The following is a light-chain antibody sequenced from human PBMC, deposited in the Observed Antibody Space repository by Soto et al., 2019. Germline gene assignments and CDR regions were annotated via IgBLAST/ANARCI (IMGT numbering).Light chain of an antibody. Sequence: ENVVTLSPRTLSLSKAERATLSCRASQSVSNNYLAWYQQKPGQAPRLLIYGASNRATGIPDRFSGSGSGTDFTLTISRLEAEDFAVYYCQQYGSSGTFGQGTKVDIK. CDR1: QSVSNNY. CDR3: QQYGSSGT. CDR2: GAS. V-gene: IGKV3-20*01. J-gene: IGKJ1*01.